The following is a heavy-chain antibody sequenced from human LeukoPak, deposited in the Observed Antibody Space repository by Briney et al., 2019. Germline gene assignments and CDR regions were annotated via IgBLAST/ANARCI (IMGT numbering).Heavy chain of an antibody. CDR3: ARHVPGGYEYSSSDRRVGWFDP. J-gene: IGHJ5*02. CDR1: GGSISSSSYY. D-gene: IGHD6-6*01. V-gene: IGHV4-39*01. Sequence: PSETLSLTCTVSGGSISSSSYYWGWIRQPPGKGLEWIGSIYYSGSTYYNPSLKSRVTISVDTSKNQFSLKLSSVTAADTAVYYCARHVPGGYEYSSSDRRVGWFDPWGQGTLVTVSS. CDR2: IYYSGST.